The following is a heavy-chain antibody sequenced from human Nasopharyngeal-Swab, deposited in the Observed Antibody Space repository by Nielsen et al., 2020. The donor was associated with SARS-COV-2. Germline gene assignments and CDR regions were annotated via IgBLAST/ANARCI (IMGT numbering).Heavy chain of an antibody. CDR3: VHLWLPGF. CDR2: IYHSGNT. V-gene: IGHV4-38-2*02. CDR1: GYSISSGYY. D-gene: IGHD2-21*01. J-gene: IGHJ4*02. Sequence: GSLRLSCTVSGYSISSGYYWGWIRQPPGKGLEWIASIYHSGNTYYNPSLKSRLTISVDTSKNQFSLKLNSVTAADTALYFCVHLWLPGFWGQGTLVTVSS.